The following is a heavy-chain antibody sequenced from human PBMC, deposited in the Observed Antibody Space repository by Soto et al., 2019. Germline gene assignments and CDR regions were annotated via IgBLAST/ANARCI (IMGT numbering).Heavy chain of an antibody. D-gene: IGHD3-10*01. CDR2: ISDDGINE. CDR3: ARGSAGQYNSGTLLD. CDR1: GLTFTSYA. V-gene: IGHV3-30-3*01. J-gene: IGHJ4*02. Sequence: SLRLSGAPCGLTFTSYAMHRVLYARGKGLEWVAVISDDGINEYYPDSVKGRFPMSRDNSKSTLYLQINSLRPEDTAVYYCARGSAGQYNSGTLLDWGQGTQLTVSS.